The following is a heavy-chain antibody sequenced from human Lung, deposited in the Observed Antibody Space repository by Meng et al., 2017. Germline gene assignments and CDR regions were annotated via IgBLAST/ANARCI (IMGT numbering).Heavy chain of an antibody. CDR2: INPGGSNT. CDR3: ARAGSSRSPPRDY. D-gene: IGHD3-10*01. Sequence: SVKVSCKASGYDFTTYYIHWVRQAPGQGLEWMAIINPGGSNTTYAQRFQGRLTMTWDTSTSTVYMELSSLRSEDTAVYFCARAGSSRSPPRDYWGQGTLVTVSS. J-gene: IGHJ4*02. CDR1: GYDFTTYY. V-gene: IGHV1-46*01.